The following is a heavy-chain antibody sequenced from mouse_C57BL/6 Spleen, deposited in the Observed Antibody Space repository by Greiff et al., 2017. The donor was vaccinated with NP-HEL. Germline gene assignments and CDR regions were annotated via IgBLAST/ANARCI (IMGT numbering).Heavy chain of an antibody. CDR3: ARDDDYDGGNYFDY. V-gene: IGHV1-54*01. CDR2: INPGSGGT. CDR1: GYAFTNYL. J-gene: IGHJ2*01. Sequence: QVQLKESGAELVRPGTSVKVSCKASGYAFTNYLIEWVKQRPGQGLEWIGVINPGSGGTNYNEKFKGKATLTAVKSSSTAYMQLSSLTSEDSAVYFCARDDDYDGGNYFDYWGQGTTLTVSS. D-gene: IGHD2-4*01.